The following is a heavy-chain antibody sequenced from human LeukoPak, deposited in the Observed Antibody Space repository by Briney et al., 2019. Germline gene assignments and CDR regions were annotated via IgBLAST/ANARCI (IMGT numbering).Heavy chain of an antibody. D-gene: IGHD2-2*01. J-gene: IGHJ4*02. CDR3: ARDHCSSTSCSPAYYFDY. CDR1: GFTFSSYA. Sequence: GGSLRLSCAASGFTFSSYAMHWVRQAPGKGLEWVAVISYDGSNKYYADSVKGRFTISRDNSKNTLYLQMSSLRAEDTAVYYCARDHCSSTSCSPAYYFDYWGQGTLVTVSS. CDR2: ISYDGSNK. V-gene: IGHV3-30-3*01.